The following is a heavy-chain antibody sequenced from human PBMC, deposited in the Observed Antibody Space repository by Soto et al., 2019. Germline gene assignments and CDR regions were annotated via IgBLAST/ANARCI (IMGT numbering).Heavy chain of an antibody. Sequence: QVQLQESGPGLVKPAGTLSLTCAVSGGSFTSNNWWTWVRQPPGQGLEWIGEIYRTGSTNYNPALKSRVTISLDKPENQFSLKVTSLTAADTAVYYCASRDPGTSVDYWGQGTLGTVSS. CDR2: IYRTGST. D-gene: IGHD1-7*01. J-gene: IGHJ4*02. V-gene: IGHV4-4*02. CDR3: ASRDPGTSVDY. CDR1: GGSFTSNNW.